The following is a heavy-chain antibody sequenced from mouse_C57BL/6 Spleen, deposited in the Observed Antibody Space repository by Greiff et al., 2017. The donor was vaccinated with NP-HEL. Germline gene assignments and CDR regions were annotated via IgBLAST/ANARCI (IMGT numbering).Heavy chain of an antibody. CDR2: ISSGSSTI. CDR1: GFTFSDYG. Sequence: EVNVVESGGGLVKPGGSLKLSCAASGFTFSDYGMHWVRQAPEKGLEWVAYISSGSSTIYYADTVKGRFTISRDNAKNTLFLQMTSLRSEDTAMYYCARGSIYYGYDGFAYWGQGTLVTVSA. D-gene: IGHD2-2*01. J-gene: IGHJ3*01. CDR3: ARGSIYYGYDGFAY. V-gene: IGHV5-17*01.